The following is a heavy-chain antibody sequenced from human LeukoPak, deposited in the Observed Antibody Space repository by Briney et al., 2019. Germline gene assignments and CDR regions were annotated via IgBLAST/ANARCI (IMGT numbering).Heavy chain of an antibody. D-gene: IGHD6-6*01. J-gene: IGHJ4*02. Sequence: GGSLRLSCAASGFTFGSYWMHWVRQAPGQGPVWVARINADGTETMYADAVKGRFTISRDNAKNSLYLQMNSLRAEDTAVYYCARDFAYSSSGSFDYWGQGTLVTVSS. CDR2: INADGTET. V-gene: IGHV3-74*03. CDR3: ARDFAYSSSGSFDY. CDR1: GFTFGSYW.